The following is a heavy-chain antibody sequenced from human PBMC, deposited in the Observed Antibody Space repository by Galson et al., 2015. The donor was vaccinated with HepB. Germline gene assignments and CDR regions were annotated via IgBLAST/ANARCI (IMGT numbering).Heavy chain of an antibody. CDR3: ARDYYDSSGSDAFDI. CDR2: IYYSGST. CDR1: GGSISSYY. J-gene: IGHJ3*02. D-gene: IGHD3-22*01. V-gene: IGHV4-59*01. Sequence: ETLSLTCTVSGGSISSYYWSWIRQPPGKGLEWIGYIYYSGSTNYNPSLKSRVTISVDTSKNQFSLKLSSVTAADTAVYYCARDYYDSSGSDAFDIWGQGTMVTVSS.